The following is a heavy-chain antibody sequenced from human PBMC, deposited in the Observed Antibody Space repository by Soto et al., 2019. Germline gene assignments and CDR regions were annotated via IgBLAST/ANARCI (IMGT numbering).Heavy chain of an antibody. CDR2: ISSSSSYT. J-gene: IGHJ4*02. CDR3: ARGLNRPDPHHPLDY. V-gene: IGHV3-11*06. CDR1: GFTFSDYY. Sequence: GGSLRLSCAASGFTFSDYYMSWIRQAPGKGLEWVSYISSSSSYTNYADSVKGRFTISRDNAKNSLYLQMNSLRAEDTAVYYCARGLNRPDPHHPLDYWGQGTLVTVSS. D-gene: IGHD2-21*01.